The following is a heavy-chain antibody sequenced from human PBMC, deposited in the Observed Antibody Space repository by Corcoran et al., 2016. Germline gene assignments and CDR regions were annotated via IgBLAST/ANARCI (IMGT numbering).Heavy chain of an antibody. CDR2: IYYSGST. CDR3: AGVHPVWVAFDA. Sequence: QLQLQESGPGLVKPSETLSLTCTVSGGSISSSSYYWGWIRQPPGKGLEWIGSIYYSGSTYYNPSLKSRVTISVDTSKNQFSLKLSSVAAADTAVYYCAGVHPVWVAFDAWGQGTLVTVSS. CDR1: GGSISSSSYY. J-gene: IGHJ5*02. V-gene: IGHV4-39*07. D-gene: IGHD1-20*01.